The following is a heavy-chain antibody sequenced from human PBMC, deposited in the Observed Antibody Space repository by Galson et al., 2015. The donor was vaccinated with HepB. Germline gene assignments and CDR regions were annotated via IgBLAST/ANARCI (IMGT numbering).Heavy chain of an antibody. CDR3: ARAREEYTSSSGLSL. Sequence: SVKVSCKASGGTFSSYAIFWVRQAPGQGLEWMGGIIPMYDIGNYAQKFQDRVTITADKSTSTAYMELSSLRSDDTAMYYSARAREEYTSSSGLSLWGQGTLVTVSP. V-gene: IGHV1-69*10. CDR1: GGTFSSYA. D-gene: IGHD6-6*01. CDR2: IIPMYDIG. J-gene: IGHJ4*02.